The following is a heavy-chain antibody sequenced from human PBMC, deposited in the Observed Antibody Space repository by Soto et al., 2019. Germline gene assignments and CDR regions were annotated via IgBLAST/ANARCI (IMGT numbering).Heavy chain of an antibody. Sequence: PEETLSLTCTVSGGSISSSSYYWGWIRQPPGKGLEWIGSIYYSGSTYYNPSLKSRVTISVDTSKNQFSLKLSSVTAADTAVYYCARGLGSMVRGVYYYYYMDVWGKGTTVTVSS. CDR2: IYYSGST. CDR3: ARGLGSMVRGVYYYYYMDV. CDR1: GGSISSSSYY. V-gene: IGHV4-39*01. J-gene: IGHJ6*03. D-gene: IGHD3-10*01.